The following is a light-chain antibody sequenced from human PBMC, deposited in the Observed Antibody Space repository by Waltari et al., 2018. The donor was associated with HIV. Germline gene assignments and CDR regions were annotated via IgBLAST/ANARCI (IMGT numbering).Light chain of an antibody. J-gene: IGLJ2*01. CDR1: SSDFGSYNL. V-gene: IGLV2-23*02. Sequence: QSALTQPASVSGSPGQSITISGTGTSSDFGSYNLLYWYQQHPGKAPTLMIYEVRKRPSGVSDRFSGSKSGNTASLTISGLQAEDEADYHCCSYAGSGGPVVFGGGTKLTVL. CDR2: EVR. CDR3: CSYAGSGGPVV.